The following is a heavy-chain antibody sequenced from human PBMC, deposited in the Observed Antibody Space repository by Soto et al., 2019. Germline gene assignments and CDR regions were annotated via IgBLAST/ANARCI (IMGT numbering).Heavy chain of an antibody. Sequence: ASVKVSCKASGYTFTTYDINWVRQATGHGLEWMGWINPNSGSIGYAQRFQGRVTMTRDTAIRTAYMEVSSLRSDDTAVYYCARGRASGSYYLLDYWGQGTLVTVSS. CDR3: ARGRASGSYYLLDY. D-gene: IGHD3-10*01. CDR1: GYTFTTYD. V-gene: IGHV1-8*01. CDR2: INPNSGSI. J-gene: IGHJ4*02.